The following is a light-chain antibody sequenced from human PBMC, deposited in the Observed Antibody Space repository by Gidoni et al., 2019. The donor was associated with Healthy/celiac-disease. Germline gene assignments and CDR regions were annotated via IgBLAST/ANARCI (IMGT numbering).Light chain of an antibody. J-gene: IGLJ2*01. CDR2: EVS. CDR1: SSDVGGYNY. Sequence: QSALTQPASVSGSPGQSIPISCTGTSSDVGGYNYVSWYQQHPGKAPKLMIYEVSNRPSGVSNRFSGSKSGNTASLTISGLQAEDEADYYCSSYTSSSTSYVVFGGGTKLTVL. V-gene: IGLV2-14*01. CDR3: SSYTSSSTSYVV.